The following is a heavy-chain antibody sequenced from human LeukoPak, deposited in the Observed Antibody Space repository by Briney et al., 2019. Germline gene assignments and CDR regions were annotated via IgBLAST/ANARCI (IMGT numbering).Heavy chain of an antibody. CDR3: ATGEDCSSTSCYEGY. V-gene: IGHV3-21*01. Sequence: PGGPLRLSCAASGFTFSTYSMNWVRQAPGKGLEWVSSISSSSSYIYYADSVKGRFTISRDNAKNSLYLQMNSLRAEDTAVYYCATGEDCSSTSCYEGYWGQGTLVTVSS. CDR1: GFTFSTYS. D-gene: IGHD2-2*01. J-gene: IGHJ4*02. CDR2: ISSSSSYI.